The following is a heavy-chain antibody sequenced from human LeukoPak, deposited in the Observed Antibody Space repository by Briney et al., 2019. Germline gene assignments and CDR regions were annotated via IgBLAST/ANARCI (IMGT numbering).Heavy chain of an antibody. CDR2: IHYSGST. J-gene: IGHJ4*02. D-gene: IGHD1-1*01. CDR1: GGSITNYY. CDR3: ARVGSNDPPDY. V-gene: IGHV4-59*01. Sequence: PSETLSLTCTVSGGSITNYYWSWIRQPPGKGLKWIGYIHYSGSTKYKSSLKSRVTISVDTSKNQFSLKLNSVTAADTAVYYCARVGSNDPPDYWGQGTLVTVSS.